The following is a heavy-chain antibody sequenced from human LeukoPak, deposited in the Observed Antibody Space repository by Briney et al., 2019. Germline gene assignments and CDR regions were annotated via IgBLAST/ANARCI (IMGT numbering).Heavy chain of an antibody. Sequence: SETQSLTCTVSGGSISSFFWSWIRQPPGKGLEWIGYIYYSGSTNHNPSLKSRVTISVDTSKNQFSLKLSSVTAADTAVYYCARDLGIAAAGTRFDPWGQGTLVTVSS. CDR2: IYYSGST. J-gene: IGHJ5*02. CDR3: ARDLGIAAAGTRFDP. D-gene: IGHD6-13*01. V-gene: IGHV4-59*01. CDR1: GGSISSFF.